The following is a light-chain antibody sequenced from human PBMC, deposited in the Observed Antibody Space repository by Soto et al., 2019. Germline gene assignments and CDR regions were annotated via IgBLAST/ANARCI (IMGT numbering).Light chain of an antibody. CDR2: LNSDGSH. J-gene: IGLJ1*01. V-gene: IGLV4-69*01. CDR1: SGHSSYA. Sequence: QYVLTQSPSASASLGASVKLTCTLSSGHSSYAIAWHQQQPEKGPRYLMKLNSDGSHSKGDGIPDRFSGSSSGAERYLTISSLPSEDEADYYCQTWVTGIYVFGTGTKLTVL. CDR3: QTWVTGIYV.